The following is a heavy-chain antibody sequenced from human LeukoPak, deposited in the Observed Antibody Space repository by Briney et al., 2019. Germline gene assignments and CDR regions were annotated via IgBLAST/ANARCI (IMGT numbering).Heavy chain of an antibody. CDR2: ISGSGGST. D-gene: IGHD5-18*01. J-gene: IGHJ4*02. V-gene: IGHV3-23*01. Sequence: GSLRLSCAASGFTFSSYAMSWVRQAPGKGLEGVSAISGSGGSTYYADSVKGRFTISRDNSKNTLYLQMNSLRAEDTAVYYCANVPAQLWSLGVDYWGQGTLVTVSS. CDR3: ANVPAQLWSLGVDY. CDR1: GFTFSSYA.